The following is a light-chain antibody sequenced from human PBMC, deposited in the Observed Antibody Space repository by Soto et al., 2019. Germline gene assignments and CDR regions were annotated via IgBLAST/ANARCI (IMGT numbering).Light chain of an antibody. CDR1: SSNIGNNF. J-gene: IGLJ2*01. CDR2: ENN. Sequence: QTVVTQPPSVSAAPGQKVTISCSGSSSNIGNNFLSWYQQLPGTAPKLLIYENNKRPSGIPDRFSGSKSGTSATLGITGLQTGDEAVYYCGTWDSSLSEVVFGGGTKLTVL. V-gene: IGLV1-51*02. CDR3: GTWDSSLSEVV.